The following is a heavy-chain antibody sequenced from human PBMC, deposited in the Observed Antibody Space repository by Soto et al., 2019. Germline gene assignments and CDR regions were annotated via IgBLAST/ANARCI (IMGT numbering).Heavy chain of an antibody. CDR3: ARTDIDAFDI. CDR2: TYYRSKWYN. J-gene: IGHJ3*02. Sequence: SQTLSLTCAISGDSVSSNSAVWNWIRQSPSRGLEWLGRTYYRSKWYNDYAVSVKSRITINPDTSKNQFSLQLNSMTPEDTAVYYCARTDIDAFDIWGQGTMVTVSS. CDR1: GDSVSSNSAV. V-gene: IGHV6-1*01.